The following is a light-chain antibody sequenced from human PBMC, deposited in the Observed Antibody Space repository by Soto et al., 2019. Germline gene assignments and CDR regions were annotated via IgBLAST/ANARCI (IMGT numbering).Light chain of an antibody. CDR2: GAS. CDR3: QQNNSSLLT. CDR1: QSVSSSF. V-gene: IGKV3-20*01. J-gene: IGKJ4*01. Sequence: EMVLTQSPGTLSLSPGERATLSCRASQSVSSSFLAWYQQKPGQARMLIIDGASSTAAGIPDMFSSSGSGTYFPLTISRLEHEDFVVYCWQQNNSSLLTFGRGTKVEIK.